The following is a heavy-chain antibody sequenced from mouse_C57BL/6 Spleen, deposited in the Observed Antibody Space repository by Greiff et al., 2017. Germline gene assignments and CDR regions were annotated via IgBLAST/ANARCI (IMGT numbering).Heavy chain of an antibody. CDR1: GYTFTSYW. CDR2: IHPNSGST. Sequence: QVQLQQPGAELVKPGASVKLSCKASGYTFTSYWMHWVKQRPGQGLEWIGMIHPNSGSTNYNEKFKSKATLTVDKSSSTAYMQLSSLTSEDSAVYYCARTITTVLAPRFDYWGQGTTLTVSS. D-gene: IGHD1-1*01. CDR3: ARTITTVLAPRFDY. V-gene: IGHV1-64*01. J-gene: IGHJ2*01.